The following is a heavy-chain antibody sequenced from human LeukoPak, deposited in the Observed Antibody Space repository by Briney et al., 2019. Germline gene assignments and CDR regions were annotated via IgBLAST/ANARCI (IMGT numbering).Heavy chain of an antibody. CDR1: GGSIRSYY. CDR2: IYYSGST. D-gene: IGHD1-7*01. CDR3: AREITGASWAFDI. V-gene: IGHV4-59*08. J-gene: IGHJ3*02. Sequence: SETLSLTCTVSGGSIRSYYWTWIRQPPGKGLQWIGYIYYSGSTKYNPSLKSRVTISVDTSKNQFSLRLSSVTAADTAVYYCAREITGASWAFDIWGQGTLVTVSS.